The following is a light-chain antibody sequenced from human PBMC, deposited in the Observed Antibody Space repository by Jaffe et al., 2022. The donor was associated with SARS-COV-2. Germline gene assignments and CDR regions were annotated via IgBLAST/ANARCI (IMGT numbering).Light chain of an antibody. Sequence: QSVLAQPPSASGAPGQRVIISCSGSGSNIGGNYVYWYQQLPGTAPKLLIYKNDQRPSGVPDRFSGSKSGTSASLAISGLRSEDEAEYCCAAWDDNLRGLLFGSGTKVTVL. CDR1: GSNIGGNY. CDR3: AAWDDNLRGLL. CDR2: KND. J-gene: IGLJ1*01. V-gene: IGLV1-47*01.